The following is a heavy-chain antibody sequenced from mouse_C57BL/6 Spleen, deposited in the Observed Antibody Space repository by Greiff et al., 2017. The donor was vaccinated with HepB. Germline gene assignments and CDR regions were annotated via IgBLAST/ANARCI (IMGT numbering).Heavy chain of an antibody. D-gene: IGHD1-1*01. CDR1: GYAFSSSW. V-gene: IGHV1-82*01. CDR2: IYPGDGDT. J-gene: IGHJ2*01. Sequence: QVQLKESGPELVKPGASVKISCKASGYAFSSSWMNWVKQRPGKGLEWIGRIYPGDGDTNYNGKFKGKATLTADKSSSTAYMQLSSLTSEDSAVYFCARRGVVDSYYFDYWGQGTTLTVSS. CDR3: ARRGVVDSYYFDY.